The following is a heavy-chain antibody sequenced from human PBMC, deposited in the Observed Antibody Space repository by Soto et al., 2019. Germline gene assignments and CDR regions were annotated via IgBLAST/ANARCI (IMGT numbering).Heavy chain of an antibody. V-gene: IGHV4-31*03. D-gene: IGHD1-1*01. CDR2: IYYSGST. CDR1: GGSISSGGYY. Sequence: TLSLRCTVSGGSISSGGYYWSSIRQHPGKGLEWIGYIYYSGSTYYNPSLKSRVTISVDTSKDQFSLKLSSVTAADTAVYYCARWPQLEPRFDYWGQGTLVTVSS. CDR3: ARWPQLEPRFDY. J-gene: IGHJ4*02.